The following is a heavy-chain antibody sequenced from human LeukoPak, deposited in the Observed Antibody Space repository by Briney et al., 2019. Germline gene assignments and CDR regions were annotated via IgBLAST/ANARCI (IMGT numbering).Heavy chain of an antibody. CDR1: GGPFSGYY. J-gene: IGHJ4*02. D-gene: IGHD2-2*01. Sequence: SETLSLTCAVYGGPFSGYYWIWLRQPPGKGLEWIGEINHSGSTNYNPSLKSRFTISVDTSKNQFSLKLSSVTAADTAVYYCARGYCSSTSCYYIDYWGQGTLVTVST. CDR2: INHSGST. V-gene: IGHV4-34*01. CDR3: ARGYCSSTSCYYIDY.